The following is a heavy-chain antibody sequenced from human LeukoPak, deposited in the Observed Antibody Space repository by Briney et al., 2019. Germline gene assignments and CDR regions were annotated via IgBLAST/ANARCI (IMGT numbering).Heavy chain of an antibody. J-gene: IGHJ4*02. CDR1: GFTFTTYW. D-gene: IGHD3-3*01. CDR2: INQDGSEK. V-gene: IGHV3-7*01. Sequence: GGSLRLSCAASGFTFTTYWMGWVRQAPGKGLEWVANINQDGSEKYYVDSVKGRFTISRDNAKNSLYLQMNSLRAEDTAVYYCARDEGVWSGSDHWGPGTLVTVSS. CDR3: ARDEGVWSGSDH.